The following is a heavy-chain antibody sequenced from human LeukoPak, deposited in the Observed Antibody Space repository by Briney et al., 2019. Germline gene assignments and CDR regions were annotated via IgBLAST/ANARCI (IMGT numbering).Heavy chain of an antibody. Sequence: GGSLRLSCAASGFTVSINYMSWVRQAPGKGLEWVSVIYSGGSTYYADSVKGRFTISRDNSKNTLYLQMNSLRAEDTAVYYCARGLGTGGLLDYYYYYGMDVWGQGTTVTVSS. CDR2: IYSGGST. D-gene: IGHD3-16*01. CDR3: ARGLGTGGLLDYYYYYGMDV. V-gene: IGHV3-53*01. CDR1: GFTVSINY. J-gene: IGHJ6*02.